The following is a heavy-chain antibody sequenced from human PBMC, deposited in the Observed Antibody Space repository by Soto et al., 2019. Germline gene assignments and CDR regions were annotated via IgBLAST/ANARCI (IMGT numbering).Heavy chain of an antibody. D-gene: IGHD3-10*01. CDR2: ISYDGSNK. CDR1: GFTFSSYG. V-gene: IGHV3-30*18. CDR3: AKDLNYYGSGSYYSYFDY. J-gene: IGHJ4*02. Sequence: GGSLRLSCAASGFTFSSYGMHWVRQAPGKGLEWVAVISYDGSNKYYADSVKGRFTISRDNSKHTLYLRMNSLRAEDTAVYYCAKDLNYYGSGSYYSYFDYWGQGTLVTVSS.